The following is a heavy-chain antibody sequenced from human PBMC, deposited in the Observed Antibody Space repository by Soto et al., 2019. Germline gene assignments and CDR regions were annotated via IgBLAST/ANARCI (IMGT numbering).Heavy chain of an antibody. V-gene: IGHV4-39*01. CDR1: GGSISSSSYY. CDR3: ARHVWGDVRD. D-gene: IGHD3-16*01. Sequence: QLQLQESGPGLVKPSETLSLTCTVSGGSISSSSYYWGWIRQPPGKGLEWIGSIYYSGSTYYNPSLKSRVTISVDTSKNQSSLKLSSVTAADTAVYYCARHVWGDVRDWGQGTMVTVSS. CDR2: IYYSGST. J-gene: IGHJ3*01.